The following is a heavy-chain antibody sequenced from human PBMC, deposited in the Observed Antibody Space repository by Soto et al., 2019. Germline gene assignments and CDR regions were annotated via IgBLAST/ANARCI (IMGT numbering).Heavy chain of an antibody. CDR3: ARDPGYSSFDH. Sequence: DVQLVESGGGLVQPGGSLRLSCAASGFTFSGSWMSWVRQAPGKGLEFVANIKEDGSVKNYVVSVKGRFTISRDNAKNSVYLQMNSLRDEDTAVYYCARDPGYSSFDHWGQGTLVTVSS. D-gene: IGHD5-12*01. J-gene: IGHJ4*02. V-gene: IGHV3-7*01. CDR1: GFTFSGSW. CDR2: IKEDGSVK.